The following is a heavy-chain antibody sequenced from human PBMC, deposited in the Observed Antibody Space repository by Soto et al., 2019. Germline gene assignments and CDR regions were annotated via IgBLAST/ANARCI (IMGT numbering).Heavy chain of an antibody. Sequence: VKVSCKASGFTFSAYYIYWVRQAPGQGLEWIGWINPNSGGTNNAQKFQGRVTMTRDTSTSTVYMELRALISDDTAVYYCARDSLDVLAFDIWGQGTMVTVSS. CDR1: GFTFSAYY. J-gene: IGHJ3*02. CDR3: ARDSLDVLAFDI. V-gene: IGHV1-2*02. CDR2: INPNSGGT.